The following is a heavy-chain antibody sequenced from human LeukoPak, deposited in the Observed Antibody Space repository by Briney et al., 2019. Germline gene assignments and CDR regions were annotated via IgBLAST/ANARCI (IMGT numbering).Heavy chain of an antibody. CDR1: EFPFNTFN. CDR3: ARDGGRYRFDY. V-gene: IGHV3-30*02. J-gene: IGHJ4*02. Sequence: GGSLRLSCAAPEFPFNTFNIHWIRQAPGRGLEWVSFIRNDETEIHYADFAKGRFTISRDKSQNSLYLQMNSLRPDDTAVYYCARDGGRYRFDYWGQGTMVTVSS. D-gene: IGHD3-16*02. CDR2: IRNDETEI.